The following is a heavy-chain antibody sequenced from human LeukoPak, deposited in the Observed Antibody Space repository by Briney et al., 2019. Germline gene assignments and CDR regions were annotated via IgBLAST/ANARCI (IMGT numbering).Heavy chain of an antibody. CDR2: IIPIFGTA. CDR1: GGTFSSYA. J-gene: IGHJ4*02. Sequence: SVKVSCKASGGTFSSYAISWVRQAPGQGLEWMGGIIPIFGTANYAQKFRGRVTITADGSTSTAYMELSSLRSEDTAVYYCARLEITTVTTSDYWGQGTLVTVSS. D-gene: IGHD4-17*01. V-gene: IGHV1-69*13. CDR3: ARLEITTVTTSDY.